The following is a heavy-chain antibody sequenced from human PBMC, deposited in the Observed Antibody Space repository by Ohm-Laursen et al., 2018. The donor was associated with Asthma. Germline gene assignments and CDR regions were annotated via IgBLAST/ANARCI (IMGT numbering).Heavy chain of an antibody. V-gene: IGHV1-69*13. Sequence: SVKVSCKASGGTFTNYAISWVRQAPGQGLEWMGGVIPILGTTNYAQNFQGRITITADESTSTAYMDLSSLRSEDTAVYYCARGGYSGYDLYYAMDVWGQGTTVTVSS. J-gene: IGHJ6*02. CDR1: GGTFTNYA. CDR2: VIPILGTT. CDR3: ARGGYSGYDLYYAMDV. D-gene: IGHD5-12*01.